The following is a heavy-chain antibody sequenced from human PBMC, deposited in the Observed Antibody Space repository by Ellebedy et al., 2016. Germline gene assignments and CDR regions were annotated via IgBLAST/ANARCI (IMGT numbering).Heavy chain of an antibody. D-gene: IGHD5-18*01. J-gene: IGHJ4*02. CDR2: IYYSGST. CDR1: GGSISSYY. CDR3: ARDRGYSYGYGFDY. V-gene: IGHV4-59*01. Sequence: SETLSLXXTVSGGSISSYYWSWIRQPPGKGLEWIGYIYYSGSTNYNPSLKSRVTISVDTSKNQFSLKLSSVTAADTAVYYCARDRGYSYGYGFDYWGQGTLVTVSS.